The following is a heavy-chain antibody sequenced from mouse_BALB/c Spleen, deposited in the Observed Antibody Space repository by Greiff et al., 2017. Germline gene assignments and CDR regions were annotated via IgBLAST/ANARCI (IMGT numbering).Heavy chain of an antibody. V-gene: IGHV5-6-3*01. D-gene: IGHD2-3*01. CDR1: GFTFSSYG. J-gene: IGHJ1*01. CDR3: ARGPIYDGYYVGFDV. CDR2: INSNGGST. Sequence: EVQGVESGGGLVQPGGSLKLSCAASGFTFSSYGMSWVRQTPDKRLELVATINSNGGSTYYPDSVKGRFTISRDNAKNTLYLQMSSLKSEDTAMYYCARGPIYDGYYVGFDVWGAGTTVTVSS.